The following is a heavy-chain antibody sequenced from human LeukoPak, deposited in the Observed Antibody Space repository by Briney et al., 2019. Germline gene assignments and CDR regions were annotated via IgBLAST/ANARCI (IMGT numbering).Heavy chain of an antibody. CDR3: ARESRESKLANYFYDSSGFSNIDY. D-gene: IGHD3-22*01. V-gene: IGHV3-23*01. J-gene: IGHJ4*02. Sequence: PGWSLRLSCAASGFTFNSYAMSWLRQAPGKGLEWVSTINVAGDQSYYADSVKGRFTISRDNSKGTLFLEVTSLTAEDTAVYYCARESRESKLANYFYDSSGFSNIDYWGQGTLVTVSS. CDR2: INVAGDQS. CDR1: GFTFNSYA.